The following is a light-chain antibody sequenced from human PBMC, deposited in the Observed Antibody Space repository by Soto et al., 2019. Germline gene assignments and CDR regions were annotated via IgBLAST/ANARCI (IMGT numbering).Light chain of an antibody. CDR2: GAS. Sequence: ESVLTQSPVTLSFSPGEIATLSCRASQSVSSSYLAWYQQKPGQAPRLLIYGASNRATGIPDRFSGSGSGTDFTLTISRLEPEDFAMYYCQQYGRTFGLGTKVDIK. J-gene: IGKJ1*01. V-gene: IGKV3-20*01. CDR1: QSVSSSY. CDR3: QQYGRT.